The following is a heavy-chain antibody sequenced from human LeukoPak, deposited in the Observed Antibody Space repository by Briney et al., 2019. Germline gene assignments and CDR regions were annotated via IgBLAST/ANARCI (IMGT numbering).Heavy chain of an antibody. CDR3: ASRMVRGVRGGY. Sequence: GGSLRLSCAASGFTFSSYAMHWVRQAPGKGLEWVAIIWSDGNNKYYADSVEGRFTISRDTSKNTLFLQMNSLRAEDTAVYYCASRMVRGVRGGYWGQGTLVTVSS. D-gene: IGHD3-10*01. CDR2: IWSDGNNK. CDR1: GFTFSSYA. V-gene: IGHV3-33*01. J-gene: IGHJ4*02.